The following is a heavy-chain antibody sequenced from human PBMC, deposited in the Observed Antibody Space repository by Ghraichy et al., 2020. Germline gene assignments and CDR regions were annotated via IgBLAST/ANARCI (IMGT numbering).Heavy chain of an antibody. J-gene: IGHJ4*02. Sequence: SETLSLTCAVSGYSISSGNWWDWIRQSPGKGLEWIGSIHYNGATYYNPSLESRVTMSVDTSKNQFSLNLSSVTAVDTAVYYCARGDWYFDFWGQGTLVTVSS. CDR2: IHYNGAT. D-gene: IGHD3-9*01. CDR3: ARGDWYFDF. CDR1: GYSISSGNW. V-gene: IGHV4-28*03.